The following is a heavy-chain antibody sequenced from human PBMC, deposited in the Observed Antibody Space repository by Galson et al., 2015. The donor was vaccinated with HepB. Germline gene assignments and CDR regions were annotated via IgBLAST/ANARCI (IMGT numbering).Heavy chain of an antibody. Sequence: QSGAEVKKPGESLRISCKGSGYSFTSYWIGWVRQMPGKGLEWMGIIFPGDSETRYSPSFRGQVIISVDKSTNTAHLQWTSLRASDTAMYYCARVGHGGYRKFDYWGQGTLVTVSS. D-gene: IGHD4-17*01. V-gene: IGHV5-51*01. CDR1: GYSFTSYW. CDR3: ARVGHGGYRKFDY. CDR2: IFPGDSET. J-gene: IGHJ4*02.